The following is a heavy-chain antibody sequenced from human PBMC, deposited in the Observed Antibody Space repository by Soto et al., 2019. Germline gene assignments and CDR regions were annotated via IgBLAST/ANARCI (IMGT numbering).Heavy chain of an antibody. CDR2: IYYSGST. V-gene: IGHV4-31*03. D-gene: IGHD3-16*02. J-gene: IGHJ4*02. Sequence: QVQLQESGPGLVKPSQTLSLTCTVSGGSISSGGYYWSWIRQHPGKGLEWIGYIYYSGSTYYNPSLKSRVTISVDTSKNQFSLKLSSVTAADTAVYYCARAGRHYDYILGSYPMVYFDYWGQGTLVTVSS. CDR3: ARAGRHYDYILGSYPMVYFDY. CDR1: GGSISSGGYY.